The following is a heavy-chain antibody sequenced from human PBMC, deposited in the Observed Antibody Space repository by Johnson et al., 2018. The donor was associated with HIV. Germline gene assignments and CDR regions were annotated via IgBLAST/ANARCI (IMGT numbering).Heavy chain of an antibody. CDR2: ISYDGSNK. D-gene: IGHD4-11*01. V-gene: IGHV3-30-3*01. Sequence: QVQLVESGGGLVKPGGSLRLSCAASGFSFSDYYMSWIRQAPGKGLEWVAVISYDGSNKYYADSVKGRFTISRDNSKNTLYLQMNSLRAEDTAVYYCARRSIQSDGFDIWGQGTMVTVSS. CDR1: GFSFSDYY. CDR3: ARRSIQSDGFDI. J-gene: IGHJ3*02.